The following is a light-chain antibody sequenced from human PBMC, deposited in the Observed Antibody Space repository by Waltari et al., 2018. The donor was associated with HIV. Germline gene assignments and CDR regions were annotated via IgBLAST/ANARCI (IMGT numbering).Light chain of an antibody. CDR1: SSDVGGYHS. CDR2: EVN. CDR3: TSYTSSTTWV. J-gene: IGLJ3*02. V-gene: IGLV2-14*01. Sequence: QSALTQPASVSGSPGPSLPISCTGTSSDVGGYHSVSWYQQHPGKVTKPMIYEVNNRPSGVSNRFSGSKSGNTASLTISGLQAEDEADYYCTSYTSSTTWVFGGGTKLTVL.